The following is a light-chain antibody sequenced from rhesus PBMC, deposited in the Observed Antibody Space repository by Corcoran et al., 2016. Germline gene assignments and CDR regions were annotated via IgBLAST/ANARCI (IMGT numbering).Light chain of an antibody. CDR3: RQYASAPHN. V-gene: IGKV1-21*01. CDR2: KAS. CDR1: QAITSW. J-gene: IGKJ2*01. Sequence: ASQAITSWLAWYQQKPRKAPKLLNYKASSLQSGVPPRFSGSRSGTDFTLTISGLQPEDFATYYCRQYASAPHNFGQGTKVEIK.